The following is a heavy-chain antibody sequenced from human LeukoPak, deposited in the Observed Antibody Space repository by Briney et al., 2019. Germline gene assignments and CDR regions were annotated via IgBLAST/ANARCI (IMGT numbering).Heavy chain of an antibody. CDR3: AKHYSSSWSPYFDY. Sequence: PGGSLRLSCAASGFTFSSYGMHWVRQAPGKGLEWVAVISYDGSNKYYAGSVKGRFTISRDNSKNTLYLQMNSLRAEDTAVYYCAKHYSSSWSPYFDYWGQGTLVTVSS. J-gene: IGHJ4*02. V-gene: IGHV3-30*18. CDR2: ISYDGSNK. D-gene: IGHD6-13*01. CDR1: GFTFSSYG.